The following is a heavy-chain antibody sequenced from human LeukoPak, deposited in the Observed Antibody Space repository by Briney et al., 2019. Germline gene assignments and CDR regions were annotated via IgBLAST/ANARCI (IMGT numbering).Heavy chain of an antibody. D-gene: IGHD2-2*01. Sequence: GGSLRLSCTASGFIFRDYVMSWVRQAPGKGPEWVAAIWRTGDWTHYVDSVKGRFTISRDNSKNTLYLQMNRLRVADTAVYYCAKDYPYCSSTSCYEGEGVLDYWGQGTLVTVSS. CDR2: IWRTGDWT. J-gene: IGHJ4*02. V-gene: IGHV3-23*01. CDR3: AKDYPYCSSTSCYEGEGVLDY. CDR1: GFIFRDYV.